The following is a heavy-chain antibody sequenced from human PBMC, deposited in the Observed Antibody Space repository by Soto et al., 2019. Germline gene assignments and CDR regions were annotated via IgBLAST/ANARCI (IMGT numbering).Heavy chain of an antibody. V-gene: IGHV4-4*07. CDR3: ARSSGDDFFYYGMDV. D-gene: IGHD4-17*01. Sequence: QVELQESGPGLLKPSETLSLTCSVSGASITSHYWNCIRQSAGEGLQWIGRVYARGATNYNPSLKSRVTISGATSKNQFSLKLTSVTAADTAVYYCARSSGDDFFYYGMDVWGHGTTVTVSS. J-gene: IGHJ6*02. CDR1: GASITSHY. CDR2: VYARGAT.